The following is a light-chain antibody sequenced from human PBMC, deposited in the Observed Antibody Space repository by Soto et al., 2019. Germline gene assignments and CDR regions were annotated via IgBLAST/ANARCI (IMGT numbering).Light chain of an antibody. Sequence: EVFLTQSPGTLKLSPGERATLSCRASQSVSRNYLAWYQKKPGQAPRLLIGASTRATGIPDRFSDSGSGTDFTLTISRLEPEDFAVYYCQQRSNWPRTFGQGTRLEIK. CDR2: GAS. CDR1: QSVSRNY. J-gene: IGKJ5*01. CDR3: QQRSNWPRT. V-gene: IGKV3D-20*02.